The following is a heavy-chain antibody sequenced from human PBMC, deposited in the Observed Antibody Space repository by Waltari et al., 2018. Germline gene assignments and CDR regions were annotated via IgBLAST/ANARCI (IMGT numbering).Heavy chain of an antibody. J-gene: IGHJ5*02. CDR2: IYTSGST. Sequence: QVQLQESGPGLVKPSETLSLTCTVSGGSISSYYWSWIRQPAGKGLEWIGRIYTSGSTNYNPSLKSRVTMSVDTSKNQFSLKLSSVTAADTAVYYCARDLDSGWYPNWFDPWGQGTLVTVSS. CDR3: ARDLDSGWYPNWFDP. V-gene: IGHV4-4*07. CDR1: GGSISSYY. D-gene: IGHD6-19*01.